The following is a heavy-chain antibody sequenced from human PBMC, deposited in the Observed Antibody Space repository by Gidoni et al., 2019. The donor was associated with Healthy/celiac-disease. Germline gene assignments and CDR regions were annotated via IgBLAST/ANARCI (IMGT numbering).Heavy chain of an antibody. V-gene: IGHV4-34*01. J-gene: IGHJ4*02. CDR1: GGSFSGYY. Sequence: QVQLQQWGAGLLKPSETLSLTCAVEGGSFSGYYWSWIRQPPGKGLESIGEINHSGSTNFNPSLNRRFTISVDTPPTRFSLPLSSVTAAYTAVYSCASGLGNTPFDSWGQGPLVTVSS. CDR3: ASGLGNTPFDS. D-gene: IGHD4-4*01. CDR2: INHSGST.